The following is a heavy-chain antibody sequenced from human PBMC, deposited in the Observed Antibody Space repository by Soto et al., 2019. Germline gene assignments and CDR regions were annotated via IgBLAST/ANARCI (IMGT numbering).Heavy chain of an antibody. V-gene: IGHV3-72*01. Sequence: PGGSLTLSCAVSGLTFGDHYMEWVRQAPGKGLEWVARSRNKAKSYSTDFAASVKGRFTISRDESKNSLNLQMNSLMTEDTAVYYCSTLEGAWGQGTLVTVSS. CDR1: GLTFGDHY. CDR3: STLEGA. D-gene: IGHD3-3*01. CDR2: SRNKAKSYST. J-gene: IGHJ5*02.